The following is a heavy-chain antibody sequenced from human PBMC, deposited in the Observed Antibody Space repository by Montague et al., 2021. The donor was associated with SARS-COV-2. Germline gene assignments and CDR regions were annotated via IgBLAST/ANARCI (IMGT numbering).Heavy chain of an antibody. CDR2: IYSSGST. CDR1: GGSISSSSYY. D-gene: IGHD3-3*01. J-gene: IGHJ4*02. CDR3: TRAGAFYDYWSGYSRSAGFLAR. V-gene: IGHV4-39*01. Sequence: SETLSLTCTVSGGSISSSSYYWGWIRHPPGKGLEWIGSIYSSGSTYYNPSLKSRVTISIDTSKNPFSLTLSSVTAADTAVYFCTRAGAFYDYWSGYSRSAGFLARWGQGILVTVSS.